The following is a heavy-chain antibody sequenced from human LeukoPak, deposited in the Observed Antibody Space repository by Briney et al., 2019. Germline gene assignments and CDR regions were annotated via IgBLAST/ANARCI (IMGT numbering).Heavy chain of an antibody. V-gene: IGHV3-30-3*01. Sequence: GGSLRLSRAASGFTFSSYAMHWVRQAPGKGLEWVAVISYDGSNKYYADSVKGRFTISRDNSKNTLYLQMNSLRSEDTAVYYCARATPYCGGDCYSGPFDYWGQGTLVTVSS. J-gene: IGHJ4*02. D-gene: IGHD2-21*02. CDR2: ISYDGSNK. CDR3: ARATPYCGGDCYSGPFDY. CDR1: GFTFSSYA.